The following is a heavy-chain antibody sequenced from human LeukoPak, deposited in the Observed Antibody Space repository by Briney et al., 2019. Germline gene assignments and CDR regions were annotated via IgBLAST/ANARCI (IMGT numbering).Heavy chain of an antibody. CDR3: ACLIVGATPSFDY. J-gene: IGHJ4*02. Sequence: GGSLRLSCAASGFTFSSYEMNWVRQAPGKGLEWVSCISSSGSTIYYADSVKGRFTISRDNAKNSLYLQMNSLRAEDTAVYYCACLIVGATPSFDYWGQGTLVTVSS. D-gene: IGHD1-26*01. V-gene: IGHV3-48*03. CDR2: ISSSGSTI. CDR1: GFTFSSYE.